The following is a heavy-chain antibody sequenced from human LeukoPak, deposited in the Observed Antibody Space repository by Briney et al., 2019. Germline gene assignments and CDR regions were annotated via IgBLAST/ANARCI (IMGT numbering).Heavy chain of an antibody. CDR2: IFPTDSDT. J-gene: IGHJ5*01. V-gene: IGHV5-51*01. CDR3: ARSYGGYDS. CDR1: GYTFSCYW. Sequence: GESLKISCKAYGYTFSCYWIAWVRQMPGKGLEWMGMIFPTDSDTRYSPSFQGQVTISADKSISTAYLHWSSLKASDTAIYYCARSYGGYDSWGRGTLVIVS. D-gene: IGHD4-17*01.